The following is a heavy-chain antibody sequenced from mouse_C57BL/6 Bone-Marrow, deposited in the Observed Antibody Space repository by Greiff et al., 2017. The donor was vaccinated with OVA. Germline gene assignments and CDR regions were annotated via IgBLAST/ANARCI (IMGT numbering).Heavy chain of an antibody. CDR3: ARYPYYYWYFDV. D-gene: IGHD1-1*01. CDR2: IYPGGGYT. V-gene: IGHV1-63*01. J-gene: IGHJ1*03. CDR1: GCTFTNYW. Sequence: QVQLQQSGAELVRPGTSVKMSCKASGCTFTNYWIGWAKQRPGHGLEWIGDIYPGGGYTNYNEKFKGKATLTADKSSSTAYMQFSSLTSEDSAIYYCARYPYYYWYFDVWGTGTTVTVSS.